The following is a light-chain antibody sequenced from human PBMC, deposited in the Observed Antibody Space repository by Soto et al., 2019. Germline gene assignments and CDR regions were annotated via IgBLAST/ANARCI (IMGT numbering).Light chain of an antibody. CDR3: QQAYSAPHT. CDR2: AAS. V-gene: IGKV1-39*01. CDR1: QSIGTS. Sequence: DIQMTQSPSSLSASVGDRVTITCRASQSIGTSLKWYQQKTGRAPKLLIYAASTLQSGVPSRFSGSGSGTDFTLTIGSLQPEDFASYSCQQAYSAPHTFGQGTNLEI. J-gene: IGKJ2*01.